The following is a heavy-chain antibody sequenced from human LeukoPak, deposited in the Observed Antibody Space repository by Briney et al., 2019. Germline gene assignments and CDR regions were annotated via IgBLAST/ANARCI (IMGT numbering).Heavy chain of an antibody. CDR1: GGSFSSYF. J-gene: IGHJ4*02. CDR2: IYASGGT. D-gene: IGHD4-17*01. V-gene: IGHV4-4*07. CDR3: TRESSTAVTTPFDY. Sequence: KPSETLSLTCTVSGGSFSSYFWTWIRQPAGKGLEWIGRIYASGGTNFNPSLRSRVTMSLVTSKNQFSLKLTSVTAADTAVYYCTRESSTAVTTPFDYWGQGILVTVSS.